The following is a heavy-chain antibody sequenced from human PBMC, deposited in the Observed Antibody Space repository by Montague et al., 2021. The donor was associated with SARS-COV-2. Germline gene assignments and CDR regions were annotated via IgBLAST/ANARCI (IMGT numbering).Heavy chain of an antibody. CDR3: ARPAKTGIGMIVVVLGYFDY. V-gene: IGHV4-39*01. CDR2: IYYSGSX. CDR1: GGSISSSNYY. Sequence: SETLSLTCTVAGGSISSSNYYWGWIRQPPGQGLEWIGCIYYSGSXYYNPTLKSRVTISVDTSKNQFSLKLSSVTAADTAVYYCARPAKTGIGMIVVVLGYFDYWGQGTLVTVSS. D-gene: IGHD3-22*01. J-gene: IGHJ4*02.